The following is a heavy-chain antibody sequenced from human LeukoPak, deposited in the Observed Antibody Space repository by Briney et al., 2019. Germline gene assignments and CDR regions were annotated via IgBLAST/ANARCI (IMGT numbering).Heavy chain of an antibody. D-gene: IGHD5/OR15-5a*01. J-gene: IGHJ5*02. CDR1: GGSISSGGYY. CDR2: IYYSGST. Sequence: SETLSLTCTVSGGSISSGGYYWSWIRQHPGKGLEWIGYIYYSGSTYYNPSLKSRVTISVYTSKNQCSLKLSSVSAADTAVYYCARGVPPHFPWFDPWGQGTLVTVSS. CDR3: ARGVPPHFPWFDP. V-gene: IGHV4-31*03.